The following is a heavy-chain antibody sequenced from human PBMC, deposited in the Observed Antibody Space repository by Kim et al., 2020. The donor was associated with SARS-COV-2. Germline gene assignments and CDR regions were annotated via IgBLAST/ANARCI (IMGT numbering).Heavy chain of an antibody. D-gene: IGHD5-18*01. CDR1: GFTFSSYA. V-gene: IGHV3-30-3*01. CDR3: ARDARGYGYGYYYYYMDV. CDR2: ISYDGSNK. J-gene: IGHJ6*03. Sequence: GGSLRLSCAASGFTFSSYAMHWVRQAPGKGLEWVAVISYDGSNKYYADSVKGRFTISRDNSKNTLYLQMNSLRAEDTAVYYCARDARGYGYGYYYYYMDVSGKGATVTVSS.